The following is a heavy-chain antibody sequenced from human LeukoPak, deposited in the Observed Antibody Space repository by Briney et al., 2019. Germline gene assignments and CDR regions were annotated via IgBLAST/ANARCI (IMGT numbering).Heavy chain of an antibody. CDR3: ARGPVMGAFDI. V-gene: IGHV4-38-2*02. CDR1: GYSISSGYY. J-gene: IGHJ3*02. CDR2: IYHSGST. D-gene: IGHD3-16*01. Sequence: PSETLSLTCTVSGYSISSGYYWGWIRQPPGKGLEWIGSIYHSGSTYYNPSLKSRVTISVDTSKNQFSLKLTSVTAADTAVYYCARGPVMGAFDIWGQGTMVTVSS.